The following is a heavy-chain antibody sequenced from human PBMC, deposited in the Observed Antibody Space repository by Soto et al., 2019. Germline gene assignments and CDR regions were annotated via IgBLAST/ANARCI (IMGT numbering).Heavy chain of an antibody. CDR3: ARDSRYCSSTSCYTGGYSNYESDYYYGMDV. Sequence: SVKVSCKASGGTFSSYAISWVRQAPGQGLEWMGGIIPIFGTANYAQKFQGRVTITADESTSTAYMELSSLRSEDTAVYYCARDSRYCSSTSCYTGGYSNYESDYYYGMDVWGQGTTVTVSS. CDR2: IIPIFGTA. D-gene: IGHD2-2*02. J-gene: IGHJ6*02. V-gene: IGHV1-69*13. CDR1: GGTFSSYA.